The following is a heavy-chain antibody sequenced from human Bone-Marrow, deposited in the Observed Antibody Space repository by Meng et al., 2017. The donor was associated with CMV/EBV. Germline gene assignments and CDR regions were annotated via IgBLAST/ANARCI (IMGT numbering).Heavy chain of an antibody. CDR3: ARVSPAGNWWLDP. CDR1: GYTFTSYG. D-gene: IGHD5-24*01. CDR2: ISAYNGNT. Sequence: KASGYTFTSYGISWVRQAPGQGLEWMGWISAYNGNTNYAQKLQGRVTMTTDTSTSTAYMELRSLRSDDTAVYYCARVSPAGNWWLDPWGQGTLVTVSS. J-gene: IGHJ5*02. V-gene: IGHV1-18*01.